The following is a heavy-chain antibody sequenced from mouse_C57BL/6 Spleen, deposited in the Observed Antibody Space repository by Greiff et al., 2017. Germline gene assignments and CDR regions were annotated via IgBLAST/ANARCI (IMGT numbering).Heavy chain of an antibody. CDR1: GYTFTEYT. J-gene: IGHJ4*01. CDR3: ARHEEGIYYDYDGAMDY. V-gene: IGHV1-62-2*01. Sequence: QVQLKQSGAELVKPGASVKLSCKASGYTFTEYTIHWVKQRSGQGLEWIGWFYPGSGSIKYNEKFKDKATLTADKSSSTVYMELSRLTSEDSAVYFCARHEEGIYYDYDGAMDYWGQGTSVTVSS. D-gene: IGHD2-4*01. CDR2: FYPGSGSI.